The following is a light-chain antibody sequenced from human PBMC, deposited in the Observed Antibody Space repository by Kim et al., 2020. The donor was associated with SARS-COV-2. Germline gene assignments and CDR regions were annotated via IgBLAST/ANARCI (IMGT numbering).Light chain of an antibody. Sequence: SYELTQPPSVSVAPGKTATIICGGDSIGRRNVHWYQQKPGQAPVVVVYDNIDRPSGIPEQFSGSNSGNTATLTISRVDAGDEADYFCQVWDSGSEHVVFGGGTQLTVL. CDR3: QVWDSGSEHVV. V-gene: IGLV3-21*03. CDR1: SIGRRN. CDR2: DNI. J-gene: IGLJ2*01.